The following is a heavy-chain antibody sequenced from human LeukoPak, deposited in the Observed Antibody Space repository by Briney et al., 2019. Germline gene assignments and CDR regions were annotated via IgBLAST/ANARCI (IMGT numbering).Heavy chain of an antibody. CDR3: ARATHSSGWYGVFDY. D-gene: IGHD6-19*01. CDR2: IYDSGST. J-gene: IGHJ4*02. Sequence: PSETLSLTCTVSGGSISSYYWSWIRQPPGKGLEWIGNIYDSGSTNYNPSLKSRVTISVDTSKNQFSLKLSSVTAADTAVYYCARATHSSGWYGVFDYWGQGTLVTVSS. CDR1: GGSISSYY. V-gene: IGHV4-59*01.